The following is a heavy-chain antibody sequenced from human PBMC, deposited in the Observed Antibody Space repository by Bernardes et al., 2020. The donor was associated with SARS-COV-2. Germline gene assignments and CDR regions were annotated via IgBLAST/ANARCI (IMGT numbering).Heavy chain of an antibody. V-gene: IGHV4-34*01. CDR1: GGSFSGYY. CDR3: ARGDPLVRLSYFDY. J-gene: IGHJ4*02. D-gene: IGHD3-9*01. CDR2: INHSGST. Sequence: SETLSLTCAVYGGSFSGYYWSWIRQPPGKGLEWIGEINHSGSTNYNPSLKSRVTISVDTSKNQFSLKLSSVTAADTAVYYCARGDPLVRLSYFDYWGQGTLVTVSS.